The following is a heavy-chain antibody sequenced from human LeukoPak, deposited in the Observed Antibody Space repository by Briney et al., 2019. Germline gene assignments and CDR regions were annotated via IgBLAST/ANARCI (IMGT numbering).Heavy chain of an antibody. CDR1: GGSISSYY. V-gene: IGHV4-59*01. J-gene: IGHJ5*02. CDR2: IYYSGST. CDR3: ARGSIGRAVGRWFDP. Sequence: SETLSLPCTVSGGSISSYYWSWMRQPPGKGLVWSGYIYYSGSTNYNPSLKSRVTVSVDTSKNQFSLKLSSVTAADTAVYYCARGSIGRAVGRWFDPWGQGTLVTVSS. D-gene: IGHD3-16*01.